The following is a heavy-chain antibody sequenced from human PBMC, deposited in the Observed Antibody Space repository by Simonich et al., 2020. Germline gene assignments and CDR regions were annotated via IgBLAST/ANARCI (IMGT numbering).Heavy chain of an antibody. D-gene: IGHD6-13*01. CDR2: INPNSGGT. CDR1: GYTFTGYY. CDR3: ARSHIAAAGTGYFQH. Sequence: QVQLVQSGAEVKKPGASVKVSCKASGYTFTGYYMTWVRQAPGQGLEGMGWINPNSGGTNYEQKFQGRVTMTRDTSISTAYMELSRLRSDDTAVYYCARSHIAAAGTGYFQHWGQGTLVTVSS. V-gene: IGHV1-2*02. J-gene: IGHJ1*01.